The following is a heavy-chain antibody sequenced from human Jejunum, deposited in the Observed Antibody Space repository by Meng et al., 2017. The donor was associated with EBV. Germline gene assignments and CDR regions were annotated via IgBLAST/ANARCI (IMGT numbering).Heavy chain of an antibody. CDR2: INQVGST. D-gene: IGHD1-14*01. CDR3: ARASSERLLDY. V-gene: IGHV4-4*02. Sequence: QGGLAEAGPGLVKPSGTLSLTCAVSTDFISSYEWWSWVRQPPGKGLEWLGEINQVGSTYYNPSLKSRVTISIDTSKRQFSLRLNSMTAVDTAVYYCARASSERLLDYWGQGTLVTVSS. J-gene: IGHJ4*02. CDR1: TDFISSYEW.